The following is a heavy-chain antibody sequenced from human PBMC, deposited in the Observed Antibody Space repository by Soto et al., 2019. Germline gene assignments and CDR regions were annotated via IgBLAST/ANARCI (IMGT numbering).Heavy chain of an antibody. J-gene: IGHJ3*02. D-gene: IGHD2-21*01. CDR1: GGSISSSSYY. V-gene: IGHV4-39*01. CDR2: IYYSGST. Sequence: SETLSLTCTVSGGSISSSSYYWGWIRQPPWKGLEWIGSIYYSGSTYYNPSLKSRVTISVDTSKNQFSLKLSSVTAADTAVYYCARHERGWGSEAFDIWGQGTMVTVSS. CDR3: ARHERGWGSEAFDI.